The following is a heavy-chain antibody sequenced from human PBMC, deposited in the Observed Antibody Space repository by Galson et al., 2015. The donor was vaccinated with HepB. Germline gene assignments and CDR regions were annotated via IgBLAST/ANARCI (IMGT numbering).Heavy chain of an antibody. CDR1: GFTFSSYA. Sequence: SLRLSCAASGFTFSSYAMSWVRQAPGKGLEWVSAISGSGDSTYYADSVKGRFTISRDNSKNTLYLQMNSLRAEDPAVYYCAKDVIVGATLVTYYFDYWGQGTLVTVSS. CDR2: ISGSGDST. D-gene: IGHD1-26*01. J-gene: IGHJ4*02. CDR3: AKDVIVGATLVTYYFDY. V-gene: IGHV3-23*01.